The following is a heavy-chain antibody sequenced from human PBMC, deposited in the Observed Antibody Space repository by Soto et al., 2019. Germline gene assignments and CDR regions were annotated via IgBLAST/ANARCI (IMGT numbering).Heavy chain of an antibody. CDR2: ISYDGSNK. CDR1: GFTFSSYG. V-gene: IGHV3-30*18. Sequence: QVQLVESGGGVVQPGRSLRLSCAASGFTFSSYGMHWVRQAPGKGLEWVAVISYDGSNKYYADSVKGRFTISRDNSKNTLYLQMNSLRAEDTAVYYCAKGPSSGWYYIDYWGQGTLVTVCS. D-gene: IGHD6-19*01. CDR3: AKGPSSGWYYIDY. J-gene: IGHJ4*02.